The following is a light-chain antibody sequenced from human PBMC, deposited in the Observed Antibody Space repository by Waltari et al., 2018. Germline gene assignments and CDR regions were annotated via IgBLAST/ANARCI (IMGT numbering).Light chain of an antibody. CDR3: GSYTNIITYV. V-gene: IGLV2-14*01. CDR2: GVS. Sequence: QSALTQPASVSGSPGQSITISCTGTSSDVDNYNFVSWYQQHPGKAPKLMIYGVSKRPSGVSDRSSGSKSGNTASLTISGLQAEDEADYYCGSYTNIITYVFGTGTKVTVL. J-gene: IGLJ1*01. CDR1: SSDVDNYNF.